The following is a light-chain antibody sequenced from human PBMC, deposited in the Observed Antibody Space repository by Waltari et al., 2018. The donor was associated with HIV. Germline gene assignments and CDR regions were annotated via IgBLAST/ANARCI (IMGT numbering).Light chain of an antibody. V-gene: IGKV4-1*01. J-gene: IGKJ2*01. CDR3: QQYYSTPLFT. CDR2: WAS. CDR1: QTIVNSYNNKSY. Sequence: DIVMTQSPAYLAVYLGETATINRTSSQTIVNSYNNKSYLAWLHQRPGHRPRLLISWASTRESGVPDRFTGSGSGTDFTLTSSSLQTEDVAVYYCQQYYSTPLFTFGQGTKLEI.